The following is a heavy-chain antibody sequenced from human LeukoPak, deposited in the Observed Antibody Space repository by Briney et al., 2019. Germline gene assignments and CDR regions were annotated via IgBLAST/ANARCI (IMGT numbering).Heavy chain of an antibody. CDR2: IYYSGSI. CDR3: ARDSPDYYDSSGYYRLFDY. V-gene: IGHV4-39*07. Sequence: NPSETLSLTCTVSGGSISSSSYYWGWIRQPPGKGLEWIGSIYYSGSIYYNPSLKSRVTISVDTSKNQFSLKLSSVTAADTAVYYCARDSPDYYDSSGYYRLFDYWGQGTLVTVSS. D-gene: IGHD3-22*01. J-gene: IGHJ4*02. CDR1: GGSISSSSYY.